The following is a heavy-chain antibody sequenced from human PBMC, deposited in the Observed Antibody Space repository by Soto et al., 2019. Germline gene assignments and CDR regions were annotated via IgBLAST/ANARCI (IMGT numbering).Heavy chain of an antibody. D-gene: IGHD2-15*01. Sequence: QVQLVQSGAEVKKPGASVKVSCKASGYTFTSYGISWVRQAPGQGLEWMGWISAYNGNTNHAQKLQGRVTMTTDTSTSTAYMELRSLRSDDTAVYYCAREGGCSGGSCYRGAYYYYMDVWGKGTTVTVSS. J-gene: IGHJ6*03. CDR3: AREGGCSGGSCYRGAYYYYMDV. V-gene: IGHV1-18*01. CDR1: GYTFTSYG. CDR2: ISAYNGNT.